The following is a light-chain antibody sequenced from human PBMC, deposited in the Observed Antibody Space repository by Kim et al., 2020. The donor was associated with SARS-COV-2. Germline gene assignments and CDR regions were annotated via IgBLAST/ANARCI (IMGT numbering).Light chain of an antibody. V-gene: IGKV2-28*01. CDR2: LGS. Sequence: PASISCRSSQSLLHSNGYNYLDWYLQKPGQSPQLLIYLGSNRASGVPDRFSGSGSGTDFTLKINRVEAEDVGVYYCMQALQTPPTFGQGTRLEIK. CDR3: MQALQTPPT. J-gene: IGKJ5*01. CDR1: QSLLHSNGYNY.